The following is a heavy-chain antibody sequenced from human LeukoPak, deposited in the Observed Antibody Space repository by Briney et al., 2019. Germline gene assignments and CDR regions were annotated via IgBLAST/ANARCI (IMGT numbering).Heavy chain of an antibody. Sequence: GGSLRLSCAASGFTVSTNYMSWVRQAPGRGLEWVSSISSSSSYIYYADSVKGRFTISRDNAKNSLYLQMNSLRAEDTAVYYCARDYKYSYPLDYWGQGTLVTVSS. CDR2: ISSSSSYI. V-gene: IGHV3-21*01. D-gene: IGHD5-18*01. CDR1: GFTVSTNY. J-gene: IGHJ4*02. CDR3: ARDYKYSYPLDY.